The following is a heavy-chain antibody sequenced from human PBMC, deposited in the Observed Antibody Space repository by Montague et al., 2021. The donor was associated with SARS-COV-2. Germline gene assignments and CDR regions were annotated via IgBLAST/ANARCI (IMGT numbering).Heavy chain of an antibody. J-gene: IGHJ6*03. D-gene: IGHD3-22*01. CDR3: ARGQEGVNMVLVVLCFYYYMDV. Sequence: SETLSLTCAVHGGSFSTYSWNWIRQPPGKGLEWIGEIHHGGSTNYNPSLKSRVTISADTSKNQFSLKLTSVAAADTAVYYCARGQEGVNMVLVVLCFYYYMDVWGKGTTVTVSS. CDR1: GGSFSTYS. CDR2: IHHGGST. V-gene: IGHV4-34*01.